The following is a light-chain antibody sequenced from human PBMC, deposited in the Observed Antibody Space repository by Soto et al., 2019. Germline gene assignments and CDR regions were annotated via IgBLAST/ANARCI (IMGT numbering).Light chain of an antibody. CDR1: QGIRND. J-gene: IGKJ2*03. V-gene: IGKV1-6*01. CDR2: GAS. Sequence: AIQMTQSPSSLSASVGDRVTITCRASQGIRNDLGWYQQKSGKAPKLLIYGASSLQSGVPSRFSGSGSGTAFTLTISGLQPEVFATYYCLHDYSYPYRFGQGTKLE. CDR3: LHDYSYPYR.